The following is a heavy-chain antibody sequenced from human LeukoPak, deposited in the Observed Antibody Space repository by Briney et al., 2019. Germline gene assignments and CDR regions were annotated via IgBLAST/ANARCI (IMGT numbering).Heavy chain of an antibody. V-gene: IGHV3-23*01. J-gene: IGHJ4*02. Sequence: GGSLRLSCAASGFTFSSYAMSWVRQAPGKGLEWVSAISGSGGSTYYADSVKGRFTISRDNSKNTVDLQMNSLGGEDTAVYYCAKDNGIRWPPLDYFDYWGQGTLVTVSS. CDR3: AKDNGIRWPPLDYFDY. CDR1: GFTFSSYA. D-gene: IGHD4-23*01. CDR2: ISGSGGST.